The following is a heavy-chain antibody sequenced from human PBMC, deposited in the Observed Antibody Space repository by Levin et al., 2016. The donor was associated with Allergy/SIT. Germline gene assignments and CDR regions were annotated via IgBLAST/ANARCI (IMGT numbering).Heavy chain of an antibody. J-gene: IGHJ3*01. V-gene: IGHV1-18*01. CDR2: IGAYNGKT. CDR3: ARSSPFNCRGGSCYSFDV. D-gene: IGHD2-15*01. Sequence: WVRQAPGQGLEWMGWIGAYNGKTDYGQRLQGRVTMTTDTFTTTAYMELRNLSSGDTAVYFCARSSPFNCRGGSCYSFDVWGQGTMVTVSS.